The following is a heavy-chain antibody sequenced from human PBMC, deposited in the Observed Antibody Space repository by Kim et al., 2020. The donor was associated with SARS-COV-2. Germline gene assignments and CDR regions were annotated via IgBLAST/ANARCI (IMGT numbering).Heavy chain of an antibody. V-gene: IGHV4-39*01. CDR1: RASISSSRCY. D-gene: IGHD4-17*01. J-gene: IGHJ4*02. CDR3: ARRDDYGGPHFDY. CDR2: VRYNGST. Sequence: SDTLSLTCSVSRASISSSRCYLAWIRQSPGKGLEGIGNVRYNGSTYCNPALKSRVTITVDTSNKFSLKLRSVSAADTAVYYCARRDDYGGPHFDYWGRGTLVTVSS.